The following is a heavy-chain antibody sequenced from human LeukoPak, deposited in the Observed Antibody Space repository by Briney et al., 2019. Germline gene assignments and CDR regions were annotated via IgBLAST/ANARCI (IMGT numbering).Heavy chain of an antibody. CDR1: GGSISSYY. V-gene: IGHV4-4*07. J-gene: IGHJ6*03. CDR2: IYTSGST. D-gene: IGHD3-22*01. Sequence: PSETLSLTCAVSGGSISSYYWSWIRQPAGKGLEWIGRIYTSGSTNYNPSLKSRVTMSVDTSKNQFSLKLSSVTAADTAVYYCARDRRYDSSGYYSTGYYYYMDVWGKGTTVTVSS. CDR3: ARDRRYDSSGYYSTGYYYYMDV.